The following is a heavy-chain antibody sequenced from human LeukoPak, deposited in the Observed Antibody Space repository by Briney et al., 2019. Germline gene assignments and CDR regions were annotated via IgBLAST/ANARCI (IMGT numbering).Heavy chain of an antibody. CDR2: ISGSGGST. J-gene: IGHJ6*03. CDR1: GFTFSSYA. Sequence: GGSLRLSCAASGFTFSSYAMSWVRQAPGKGLEWVSAISGSGGSTYYADSVKGRFTISRDNSKNTLYLQMNSLRAQDTAVYYCAQAPYDSYNYYYYMDVWGKGTTVTVSS. D-gene: IGHD3-16*01. CDR3: AQAPYDSYNYYYYMDV. V-gene: IGHV3-23*01.